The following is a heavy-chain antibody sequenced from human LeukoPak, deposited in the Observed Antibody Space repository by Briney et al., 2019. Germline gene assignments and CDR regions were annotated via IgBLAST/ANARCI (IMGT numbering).Heavy chain of an antibody. J-gene: IGHJ4*02. V-gene: IGHV3-64D*06. CDR3: VKGLDIVATISRTNDY. D-gene: IGHD5-12*01. CDR1: GFTFSSYA. CDR2: ISSNGGST. Sequence: GGSLRLSCSASGFTFSSYAMHWVRQAPGKGLEYVSAISSNGGSTYYADSVKGRFTISRDNSKNTLYLQMSSLRAEDTAVYYCVKGLDIVATISRTNDYWGQGTLVTVSS.